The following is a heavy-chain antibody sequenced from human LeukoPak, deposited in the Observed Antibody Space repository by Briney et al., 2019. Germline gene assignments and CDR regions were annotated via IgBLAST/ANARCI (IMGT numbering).Heavy chain of an antibody. J-gene: IGHJ6*03. D-gene: IGHD3-10*01. CDR2: INHSGST. CDR3: ARTRRYYGSGSYYKVGYYYYMDV. CDR1: GGSFRGYY. V-gene: IGHV4-34*01. Sequence: PSETLSLTCAVYGGSFRGYYWSWIRQPPGKGLEWIGEINHSGSTNYNPSLKSRVTISVDTSKNQFSLKLSSVTAADTAVYYCARTRRYYGSGSYYKVGYYYYMDVWGKGTTVTVSS.